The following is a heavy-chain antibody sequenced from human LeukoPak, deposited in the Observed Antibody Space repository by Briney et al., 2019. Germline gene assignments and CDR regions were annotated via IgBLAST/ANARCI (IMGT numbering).Heavy chain of an antibody. CDR1: GFTVNDYS. D-gene: IGHD3-22*01. CDR3: AKRRYDSSGHFDS. CDR2: ISGSGSYT. J-gene: IGHJ4*02. Sequence: GGSLRLSCAASGFTVNDYSMSWVRQAPGKGLEWVSAISGSGSYTDYADSVKGRFTISKDISKNTLYMRMSSLRAEDAAVYYCAKRRYDSSGHFDSWGQGTLVTVSS. V-gene: IGHV3-23*01.